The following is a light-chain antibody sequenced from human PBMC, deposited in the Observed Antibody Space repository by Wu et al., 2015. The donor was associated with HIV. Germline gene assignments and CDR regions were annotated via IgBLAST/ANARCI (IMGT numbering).Light chain of an antibody. CDR3: QQYNNWHLFT. CDR2: ATS. V-gene: IGKV3-15*01. CDR1: QSVSSN. Sequence: EIMMTQSPATLSVSPGERATLSCRASQSVSSNLAWYQQKHGQSPRLLIYATSTRATGIPARFSGSGSGTEFTLTISDIQSEDFAVYYCQQYNNWHLFTFGPGTQSGYQ. J-gene: IGKJ3*01.